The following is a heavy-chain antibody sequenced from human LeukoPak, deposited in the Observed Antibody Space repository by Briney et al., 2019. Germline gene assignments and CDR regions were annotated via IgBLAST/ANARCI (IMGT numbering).Heavy chain of an antibody. CDR2: ISGIGGST. D-gene: IGHD3-10*01. CDR1: GFTFSSYA. CDR3: ARQARGYGSGSFFGY. J-gene: IGHJ4*02. Sequence: GGSLRLSCAASGFTFSSYAMSWVRQAPGKGLEWVSAISGIGGSTYYADSVKGRFTISRDNSKNTLYLQMNSLRAEDTAVYYCARQARGYGSGSFFGYWGQGTLVTVSS. V-gene: IGHV3-23*01.